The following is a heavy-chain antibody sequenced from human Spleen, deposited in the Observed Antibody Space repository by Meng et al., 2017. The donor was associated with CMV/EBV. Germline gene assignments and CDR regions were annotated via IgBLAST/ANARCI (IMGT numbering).Heavy chain of an antibody. Sequence: LSCAASAFTFSNYGVHWVRRAPGEGLEWLALVWFDGSKKYYADSVKGRFTISRDNCKNTVFLQMNSLRAEDTAVYYCARANGYSFDYWGQGALVTVSS. CDR2: VWFDGSKK. V-gene: IGHV3-33*01. D-gene: IGHD5-12*01. CDR3: ARANGYSFDY. J-gene: IGHJ4*02. CDR1: AFTFSNYG.